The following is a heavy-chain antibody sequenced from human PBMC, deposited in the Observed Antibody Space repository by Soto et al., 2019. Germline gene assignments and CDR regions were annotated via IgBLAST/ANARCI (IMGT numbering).Heavy chain of an antibody. D-gene: IGHD1-26*01. V-gene: IGHV1-18*01. CDR1: GYSFTDYG. CDR3: ARGLGGYLHSSCHTHNHLDS. J-gene: IGHJ4*02. Sequence: QVHLVQSGSDVKTTGAAVKVSCKASGYSFTDYGVSWVRQAPGQGLEWMGWLNVYSGTPNYLPKFQGRVTMTADTSTNTLYIELRSLRSEDTAVYYCARGLGGYLHSSCHTHNHLDSWGKGTLVTVAS. CDR2: LNVYSGTP.